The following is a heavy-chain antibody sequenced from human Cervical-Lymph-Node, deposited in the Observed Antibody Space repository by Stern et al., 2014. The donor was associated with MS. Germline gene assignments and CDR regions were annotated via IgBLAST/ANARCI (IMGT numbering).Heavy chain of an antibody. CDR3: AASVVTPDGYFDY. CDR2: IYPGDSDI. J-gene: IGHJ4*02. D-gene: IGHD2-21*02. Sequence: EVQLEESGAEVKKPGESLKISCKGSGYTFSTHWIAWVRQMPGEGLECMGIIYPGDSDIRYNPSFQGQVTISADKSISTISLQWSSLKASDTAMYYCAASVVTPDGYFDYWGQGTLVTVS. CDR1: GYTFSTHW. V-gene: IGHV5-51*01.